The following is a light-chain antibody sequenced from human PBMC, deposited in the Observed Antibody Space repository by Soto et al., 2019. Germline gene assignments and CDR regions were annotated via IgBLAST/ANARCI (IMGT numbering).Light chain of an antibody. V-gene: IGLV2-8*01. Sequence: QSVLTQPPSASGSPGQSVTISCTGTSSDVGGYNYVSWYQQHTGKAPKLMIYEVSKRPSGVPDRFSGSKSGNTASLTVSGLQGEDEADYDCRSYAGSNNVVFGGGTKLTV. CDR1: SSDVGGYNY. J-gene: IGLJ2*01. CDR3: RSYAGSNNVV. CDR2: EVS.